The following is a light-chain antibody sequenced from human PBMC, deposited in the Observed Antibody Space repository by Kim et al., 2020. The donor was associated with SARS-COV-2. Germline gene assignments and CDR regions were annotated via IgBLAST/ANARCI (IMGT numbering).Light chain of an antibody. CDR1: TGAVTSAYS. Sequence: PGGTVTLTCSSSTGAVTSAYSPNWFQQKPGQVPRALIYSTNNKHSWTPARFSGSLLGDRAALTLSGVQPEDEAEYYCLLYYGGVWVFGGGTKLTVL. J-gene: IGLJ3*02. V-gene: IGLV7-43*01. CDR2: STN. CDR3: LLYYGGVWV.